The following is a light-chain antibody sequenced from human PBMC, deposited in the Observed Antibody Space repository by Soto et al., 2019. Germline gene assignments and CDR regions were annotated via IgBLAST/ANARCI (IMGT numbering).Light chain of an antibody. CDR2: GTS. J-gene: IGKJ4*01. V-gene: IGKV3-11*01. Sequence: EIVLTQSPATLSLSPGERATLSCRASQSVINYLAWYQQKPGQAPRLLIYGTSNRATGIPARFSGSGSGTDFTLIISSLEPEDFAVYYCQQRANWPLTFGGGTKVDIK. CDR3: QQRANWPLT. CDR1: QSVINY.